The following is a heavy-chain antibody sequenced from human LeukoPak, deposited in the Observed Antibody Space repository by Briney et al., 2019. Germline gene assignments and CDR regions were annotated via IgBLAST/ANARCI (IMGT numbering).Heavy chain of an antibody. V-gene: IGHV3-53*01. CDR2: IFTAGST. Sequence: GGSLRLSCAASGFTVSSNYMSWVRQAPGKGLEWVSVIFTAGSTYYADSVKGRFTISRDDSKNMVYLQMNSLRAEDTAVYYCARDTGSGYCTGGRCRGAFDIWGQGTKVTVSS. D-gene: IGHD2-15*01. J-gene: IGHJ3*02. CDR1: GFTVSSNY. CDR3: ARDTGSGYCTGGRCRGAFDI.